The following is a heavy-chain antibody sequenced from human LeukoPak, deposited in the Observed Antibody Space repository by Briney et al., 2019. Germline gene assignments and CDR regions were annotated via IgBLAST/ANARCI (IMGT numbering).Heavy chain of an antibody. Sequence: SETLSLTCTVSGGSISSGSYYWSWIRQPAGKGLEWIGRIYTSGSTYYNPSLKSRVTISVDTSKNQFSLKLSSVTAADTAVYYCARAPAIVVVPAANYYYYGMDVWGQGTTVTVSS. V-gene: IGHV4-61*02. CDR2: IYTSGST. D-gene: IGHD2-2*01. CDR3: ARAPAIVVVPAANYYYYGMDV. CDR1: GGSISSGSYY. J-gene: IGHJ6*02.